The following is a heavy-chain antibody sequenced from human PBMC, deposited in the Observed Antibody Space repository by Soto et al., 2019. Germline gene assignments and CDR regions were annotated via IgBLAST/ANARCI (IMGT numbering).Heavy chain of an antibody. J-gene: IGHJ5*02. CDR1: GGSISSYY. CDR2: IYTSGST. CDR3: ARDVAPYDYSSSWYRGGWFDP. V-gene: IGHV4-4*07. Sequence: QVQLQESGPGLVKPSETLSLTCTVYGGSISSYYWSWIRQPAGKGLEWIGRIYTSGSTNDNPSLKRRVTMSVDTSKDQYSLKLSSVTASDTAVYYCARDVAPYDYSSSWYRGGWFDPWGQGTLVTVSS. D-gene: IGHD6-13*01.